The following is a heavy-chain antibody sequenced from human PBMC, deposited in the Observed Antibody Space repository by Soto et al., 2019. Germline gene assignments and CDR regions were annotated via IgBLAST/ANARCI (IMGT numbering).Heavy chain of an antibody. V-gene: IGHV4-61*01. J-gene: IGHJ4*02. CDR1: APSFSTGSYY. CDR2: IYYRGST. D-gene: IGHD6-25*01. Sequence: SETLSLTCIASAPSFSTGSYYSSWTRQPPGTGLEWIGYIYYRGSTNYNPSLKRGVTTSVDTSNNQFSLKLSSVTAADVAVYYCARSEWQRYWVYWGQGTLVTASS. CDR3: ARSEWQRYWVY.